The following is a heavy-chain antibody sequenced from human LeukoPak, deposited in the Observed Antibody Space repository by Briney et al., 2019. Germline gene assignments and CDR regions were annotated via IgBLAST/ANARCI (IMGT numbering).Heavy chain of an antibody. CDR3: AKDRARGGTTDFDY. Sequence: PGGSLRLSCAASGFTFSTYAMSWVRQAPGKGLEWLSAISGSADSTYYADSVRGQFAISRDNSKNTLYLQMNSLRAEDTAVYFCAKDRARGGTTDFDYWGQGTLVTVSS. D-gene: IGHD1-7*01. CDR1: GFTFSTYA. CDR2: ISGSADST. J-gene: IGHJ4*02. V-gene: IGHV3-23*01.